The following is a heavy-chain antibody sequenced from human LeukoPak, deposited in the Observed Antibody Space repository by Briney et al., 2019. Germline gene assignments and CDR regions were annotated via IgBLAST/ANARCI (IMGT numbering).Heavy chain of an antibody. Sequence: SETLPLTCTVSGGSISSYYWSWIRQPPGKGLEWIGYIYYSGSTNYNPSLKSRVTISVDTSKNQFSLKLSSVTAADTAVYYCARGSVVVPAAREFDYWGQGTLVTVSS. CDR2: IYYSGST. CDR1: GGSISSYY. CDR3: ARGSVVVPAAREFDY. D-gene: IGHD2-2*01. V-gene: IGHV4-59*01. J-gene: IGHJ4*02.